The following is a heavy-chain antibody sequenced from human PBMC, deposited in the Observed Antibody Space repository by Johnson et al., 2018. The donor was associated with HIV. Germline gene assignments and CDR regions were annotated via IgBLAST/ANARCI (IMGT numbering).Heavy chain of an antibody. V-gene: IGHV3-33*08. CDR2: IWYAGSNK. CDR3: ARGLTGDDAFDI. D-gene: IGHD7-27*01. Sequence: QVQLVESGGGLVQPGGSLRLSCAGSGFTFSSYGMHWVRQAPGKGLEWVAVIWYAGSNKYYADSVKGRLTISRDNSKNTLYLQMNSLRAEETAAYYCARGLTGDDAFDIWGQGTMVTVSS. CDR1: GFTFSSYG. J-gene: IGHJ3*02.